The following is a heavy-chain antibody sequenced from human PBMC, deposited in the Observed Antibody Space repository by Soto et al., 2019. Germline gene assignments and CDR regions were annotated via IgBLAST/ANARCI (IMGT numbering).Heavy chain of an antibody. J-gene: IGHJ4*02. Sequence: ASVKVSCKASGYTFTSYDIYWVRQATGQGLEWMGWMNPNTGNSGYAQKFEGRVTMTTDTSTTTAYLELRSLRSDDTAVYYCVRQYYDFWTDYPDFDYWGQGTLVTVSS. V-gene: IGHV1-8*01. CDR2: MNPNTGNS. D-gene: IGHD3-3*01. CDR3: VRQYYDFWTDYPDFDY. CDR1: GYTFTSYD.